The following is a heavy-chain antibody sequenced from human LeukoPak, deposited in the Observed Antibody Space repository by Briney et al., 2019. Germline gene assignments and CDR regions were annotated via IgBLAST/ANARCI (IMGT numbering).Heavy chain of an antibody. D-gene: IGHD6-19*01. CDR2: IYYSGST. J-gene: IGHJ2*01. CDR3: ARDEKYSSGWRTWYFDL. CDR1: GGSLSSYY. Sequence: SETLSLTCTVSGGSLSSYYWSWIRQPPGKGLEWIGYIYYSGSTNYNPSLKSRVTISVDTSKNQFSLKLSSVTAADTAVYYCARDEKYSSGWRTWYFDLWGRGTLVTVSS. V-gene: IGHV4-59*01.